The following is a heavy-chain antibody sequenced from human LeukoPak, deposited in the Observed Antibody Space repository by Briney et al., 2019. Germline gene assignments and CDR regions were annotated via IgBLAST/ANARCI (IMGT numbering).Heavy chain of an antibody. CDR2: IRYDGSNK. J-gene: IGHJ3*02. D-gene: IGHD4-17*01. V-gene: IGHV3-30*02. Sequence: GGSLRLSCAASGFTFSSYGIHWVRQAPGKGLEWVAFIRYDGSNKYYADSVKGRFTISRDNSKNTLYLQMNSLRAEDTAVYYCAKVDYGDRYDAFDIWGQGTMVTVSS. CDR1: GFTFSSYG. CDR3: AKVDYGDRYDAFDI.